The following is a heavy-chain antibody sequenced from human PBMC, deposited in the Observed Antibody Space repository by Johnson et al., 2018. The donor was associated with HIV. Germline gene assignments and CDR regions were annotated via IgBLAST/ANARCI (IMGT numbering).Heavy chain of an antibody. CDR2: IYSGGST. CDR1: GFTVSSNY. V-gene: IGHV3-66*01. J-gene: IGHJ3*02. CDR3: ARDLVRFSELIAAAGDDAFDI. D-gene: IGHD6-13*01. Sequence: VQLVESGGGLVKPGGSLRLSCAASGFTVSSNYMSWVRQAPGKGLEWVSVIYSGGSTHYADSVKGRFTISRDNSKNSLYLQMNSLRAEDTAVYYCARDLVRFSELIAAAGDDAFDIWGQGTMVTVSS.